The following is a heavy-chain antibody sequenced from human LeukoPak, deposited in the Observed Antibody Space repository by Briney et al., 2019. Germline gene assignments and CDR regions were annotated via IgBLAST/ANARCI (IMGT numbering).Heavy chain of an antibody. CDR1: GFTFRTYR. J-gene: IGHJ6*03. D-gene: IGHD6-19*01. Sequence: QSGGSLRLSCAASGFTFRTYRMSWARQAPGKGLEWVANIKQDGSEKYYVDSVKGRFTISRDNAKNSLYLQMNSLRAEDTAVYYCVCPVPETLNMDVWGRGTTVTVSS. CDR3: VCPVPETLNMDV. CDR2: IKQDGSEK. V-gene: IGHV3-7*01.